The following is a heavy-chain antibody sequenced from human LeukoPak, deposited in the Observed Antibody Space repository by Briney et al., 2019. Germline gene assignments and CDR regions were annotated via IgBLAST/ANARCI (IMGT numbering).Heavy chain of an antibody. CDR3: ARADYYDSSGYNDY. V-gene: IGHV3-53*01. Sequence: PGGSLRLSCAASGFTVSSNYMSSVRQAPGKGLEWVSVIYSGGNTYYADSVKGRFTISRDNSKNTLYLQMTSLRAEDTAVYYCARADYYDSSGYNDYWGQGTLVTVSS. J-gene: IGHJ4*02. CDR2: IYSGGNT. CDR1: GFTVSSNY. D-gene: IGHD3-22*01.